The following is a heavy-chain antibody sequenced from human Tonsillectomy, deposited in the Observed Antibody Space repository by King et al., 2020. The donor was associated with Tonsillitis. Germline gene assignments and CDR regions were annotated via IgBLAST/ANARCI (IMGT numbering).Heavy chain of an antibody. J-gene: IGHJ4*02. Sequence: VQLVESGGGLVQPGGSLILSCAASGFTFSTYWMNWVRQSPGKGLEWVANIKQDGSEKYYVYSVKGRFTISRDNAKNALYLQMNSLRDEDTAVYYCARDRTQYSSSWSVFDYWGQGTLVTVSS. CDR3: ARDRTQYSSSWSVFDY. CDR2: IKQDGSEK. V-gene: IGHV3-7*01. D-gene: IGHD6-13*01. CDR1: GFTFSTYW.